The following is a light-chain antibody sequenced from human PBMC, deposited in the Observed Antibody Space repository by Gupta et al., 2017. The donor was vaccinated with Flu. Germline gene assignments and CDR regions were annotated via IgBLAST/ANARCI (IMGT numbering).Light chain of an antibody. CDR2: EII. J-gene: IGLJ2*01. Sequence: IPISSTACTGYVLTNHFVSWYQQHSVQAPIFIIYEIIKRSSGTSHRFSGSNSGTTATLTISGLQAEDEADYYCQSPDSTATLVLFGAGTNLTVL. CDR1: TGYVLTNHF. CDR3: QSPDSTATLVL. V-gene: IGLV2-14*02.